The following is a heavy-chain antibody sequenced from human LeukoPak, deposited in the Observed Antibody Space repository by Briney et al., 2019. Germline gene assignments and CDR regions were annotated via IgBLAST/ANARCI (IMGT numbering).Heavy chain of an antibody. V-gene: IGHV3-21*04. D-gene: IGHD5-12*01. CDR2: ISSSSSYI. CDR1: GFTFSSYS. J-gene: IGHJ4*02. CDR3: AKEAAYSGYDLSGHY. Sequence: GGSLRLSCAASGFTFSSYSMNWVRQAPGKGLEWVSSISSSSSYIYYADSVKGRFTISRDNSKNTLYLQMNSLRAEDTAVYYCAKEAAYSGYDLSGHYWGQGTLVTVSS.